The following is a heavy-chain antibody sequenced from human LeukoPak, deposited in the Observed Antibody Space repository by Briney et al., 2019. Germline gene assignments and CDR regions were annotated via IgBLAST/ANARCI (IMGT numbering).Heavy chain of an antibody. CDR1: RFTFSTYW. V-gene: IGHV3-74*01. CDR3: AKDLHYGSADY. D-gene: IGHD3-10*01. Sequence: GGSLRLSCAASRFTFSTYWMHWVRQAPGKGLVWVSRINSDGSSTGYADSVKGRFTISRDNAKNTLYLQMNSLRAEDTAVYYCAKDLHYGSADYWGQGTLVTVSS. J-gene: IGHJ4*02. CDR2: INSDGSST.